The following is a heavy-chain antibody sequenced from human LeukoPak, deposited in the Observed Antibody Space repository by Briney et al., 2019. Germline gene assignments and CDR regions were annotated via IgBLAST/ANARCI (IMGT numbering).Heavy chain of an antibody. J-gene: IGHJ4*02. CDR1: GFTFDDYA. CDR3: VKDIRSGGSGSYYNAFDY. D-gene: IGHD3-10*01. V-gene: IGHV3-9*01. Sequence: GGSLRLSCAASGFTFDDYAMHWVRQIPGKGLEWVSGISWNTGSIGYADSVKGRFTISRDNAKNSLYLQMNSLRPEDTALYYCVKDIRSGGSGSYYNAFDYWGQGTLDTVSS. CDR2: ISWNTGSI.